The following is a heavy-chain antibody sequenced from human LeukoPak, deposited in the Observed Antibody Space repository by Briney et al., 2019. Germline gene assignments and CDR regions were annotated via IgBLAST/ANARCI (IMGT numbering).Heavy chain of an antibody. CDR3: ARHSGDPYSYGYSFDY. Sequence: SETLSLTCTVSGGSISSSSYYWGWIRQPPGKGLEWIGSIYYSGSTYYNPSLKSRVTISVDTSKNQLSLKLSSVTAADTAVYYCARHSGDPYSYGYSFDYWGQGTLVTVSS. CDR2: IYYSGST. V-gene: IGHV4-39*01. CDR1: GGSISSSSYY. D-gene: IGHD5-18*01. J-gene: IGHJ4*02.